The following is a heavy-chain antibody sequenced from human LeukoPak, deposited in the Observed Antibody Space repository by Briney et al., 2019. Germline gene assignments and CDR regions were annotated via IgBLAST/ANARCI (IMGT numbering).Heavy chain of an antibody. V-gene: IGHV1-58*01. CDR2: IVVGSGDT. Sequence: SVKVSCKASGFTFTSSAVQWVRQPRGQRLEGIGWIVVGSGDTNSAQKFQERVTITRDMSTRTAYMELSSLRSEDTAVYYCGADSMPRGVFSYAFDIWGQGTMVTVSS. D-gene: IGHD3-10*01. CDR3: GADSMPRGVFSYAFDI. CDR1: GFTFTSSA. J-gene: IGHJ3*02.